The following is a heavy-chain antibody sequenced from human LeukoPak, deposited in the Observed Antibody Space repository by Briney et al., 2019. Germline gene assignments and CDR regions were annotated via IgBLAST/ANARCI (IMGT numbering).Heavy chain of an antibody. J-gene: IGHJ4*02. CDR2: ISTSATYT. D-gene: IGHD1/OR15-1a*01. CDR3: VRENNRQFDY. Sequence: AGGSLRLSCAASGFTFSNYYMTWVRQAPGKGLEWVSTISTSATYTHYAESVKGRFTISRVNAENSLYLRMNSLRAEDTAVYYCVRENNRQFDYWGQGTLVTVSP. V-gene: IGHV3-21*01. CDR1: GFTFSNYY.